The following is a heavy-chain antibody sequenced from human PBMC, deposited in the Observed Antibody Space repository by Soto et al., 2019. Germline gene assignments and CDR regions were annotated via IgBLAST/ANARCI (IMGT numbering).Heavy chain of an antibody. Sequence: QVQLQESGPGLVKPSQTLSLTRTVSGGSISSGDYYWSWIRQPPGKGLEWIGYIYYSGSTYYNPSLKGRVTISVDTSKNQFSLKLSSVTAADTAVYYCARGRRGVGVLNWFDPWGQGTLVTVSS. CDR2: IYYSGST. CDR1: GGSISSGDYY. CDR3: ARGRRGVGVLNWFDP. J-gene: IGHJ5*02. V-gene: IGHV4-30-4*01. D-gene: IGHD2-2*01.